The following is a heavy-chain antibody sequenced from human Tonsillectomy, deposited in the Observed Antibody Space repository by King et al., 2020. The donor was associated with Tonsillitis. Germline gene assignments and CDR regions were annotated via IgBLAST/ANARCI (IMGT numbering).Heavy chain of an antibody. V-gene: IGHV5-51*03. D-gene: IGHD5-18*01. Sequence: QLVQSGAEVKKPGESLKISCKGSGYSFTSYWIGWVRQMPGKGLEWMGIIYPGDSDTRYSPSFQGQVTISADKSISTAYLQWSSLKASDTAMYYCARRSAYSYEPYYFDYWGQGTLVTVSS. J-gene: IGHJ4*02. CDR3: ARRSAYSYEPYYFDY. CDR1: GYSFTSYW. CDR2: IYPGDSDT.